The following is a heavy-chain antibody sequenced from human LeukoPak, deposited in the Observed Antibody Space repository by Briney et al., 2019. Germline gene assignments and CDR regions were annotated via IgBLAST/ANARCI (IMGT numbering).Heavy chain of an antibody. D-gene: IGHD6-13*01. Sequence: SETLSLTCTVSGGSISSYYWSWIRQPPGKGLEWIGYIYYSGSTNYNPSLKSRVTISVDTSKNQFSLKLSSVTAADTAVYYCARHSDGYSSSWPSGDLYGMDAWGQGTTVTVSS. CDR3: ARHSDGYSSSWPSGDLYGMDA. V-gene: IGHV4-59*08. J-gene: IGHJ6*02. CDR1: GGSISSYY. CDR2: IYYSGST.